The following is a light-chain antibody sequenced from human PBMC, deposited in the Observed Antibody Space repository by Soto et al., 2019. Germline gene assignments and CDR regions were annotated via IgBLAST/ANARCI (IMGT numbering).Light chain of an antibody. CDR3: QQYGSSPNT. CDR2: GTS. Sequence: EIVLTQSPGTLSLSPGERATLSCRASQSVSSNYLAWYQQKPGQAPRLLIYGTSTRATGIPDRFSGDGSLTDFTLTINRLEPGDFAVYYCQQYGSSPNTFGQGTKLEIK. J-gene: IGKJ2*01. V-gene: IGKV3-20*01. CDR1: QSVSSNY.